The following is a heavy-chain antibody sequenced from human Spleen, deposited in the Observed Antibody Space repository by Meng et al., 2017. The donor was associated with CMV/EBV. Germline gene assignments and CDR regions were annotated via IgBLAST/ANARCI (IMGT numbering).Heavy chain of an antibody. V-gene: IGHV1-2*06. CDR1: GYTFTSYD. Sequence: QVQLVQSGAEVKKPGASVKVSCKASGYTFTSYDINWVRQATGQGLEWMGRINPDNGDTKESQQFQGRVTMTRDTSIRTAYMELTRLKSGDTAVYYCARSGGTYGYSFDTWGQGTLVTVSS. CDR3: ARSGGTYGYSFDT. CDR2: INPDNGDT. D-gene: IGHD5-18*01. J-gene: IGHJ4*02.